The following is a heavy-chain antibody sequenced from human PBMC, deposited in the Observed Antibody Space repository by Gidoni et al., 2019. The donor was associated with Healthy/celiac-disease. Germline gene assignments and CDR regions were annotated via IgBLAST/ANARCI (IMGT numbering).Heavy chain of an antibody. Sequence: QVQLVQSGAEVKQPGSSVMVSFTASGGPFSSYAISWVRKAPGQGLEWMGGIIPSCSTANYAQKFQGRVTITADESTSTAYMELSSLRSEDTAVYYCARGDSSSSPTNYFDYWGQGTLVTVSS. D-gene: IGHD6-6*01. CDR3: ARGDSSSSPTNYFDY. V-gene: IGHV1-69*01. CDR1: GGPFSSYA. CDR2: IIPSCSTA. J-gene: IGHJ4*02.